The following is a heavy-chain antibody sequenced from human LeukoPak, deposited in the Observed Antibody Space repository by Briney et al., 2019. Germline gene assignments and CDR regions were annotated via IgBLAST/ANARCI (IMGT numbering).Heavy chain of an antibody. Sequence: GSSVRVSCKAFGGTFSIYAISWVRQAPGQGREWMGRIIPILGIANYAQKFQGRVTITADKSTSTAYMELSSLISEDTAVYYCARAVEMATIGPGPGDQKDPHPFDYWGQGTLVTVSS. CDR1: GGTFSIYA. CDR2: IIPILGIA. D-gene: IGHD5-24*01. J-gene: IGHJ4*02. V-gene: IGHV1-69*04. CDR3: ARAVEMATIGPGPGDQKDPHPFDY.